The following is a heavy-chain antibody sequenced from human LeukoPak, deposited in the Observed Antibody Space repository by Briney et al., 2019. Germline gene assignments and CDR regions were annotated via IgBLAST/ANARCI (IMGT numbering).Heavy chain of an antibody. J-gene: IGHJ4*02. CDR3: ARGRAHYYDSSGYTSWRY. Sequence: ASVKVSCKASGYTITTYAITWVRQATGQGLEWMGWMNPNSGNTGYAQKFQGRVTMTRNTSISTAYMELSSLRSEDTAVYYCARGRAHYYDSSGYTSWRYWGQGTLVTVSS. CDR2: MNPNSGNT. D-gene: IGHD3-22*01. V-gene: IGHV1-8*02. CDR1: GYTITTYA.